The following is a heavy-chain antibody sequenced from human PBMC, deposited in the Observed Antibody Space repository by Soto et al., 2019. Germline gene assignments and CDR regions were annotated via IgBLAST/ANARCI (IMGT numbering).Heavy chain of an antibody. CDR3: ARDLSMSRIAAAGTNYYYYGMDV. V-gene: IGHV1-2*04. CDR1: GYTFTGYY. CDR2: INPNSGGT. D-gene: IGHD6-13*01. Sequence: ASVKVSCKASGYTFTGYYTHWVRQAPGQGLEWMGWINPNSGGTNYAQKFQGWVTMTRDTSISTAYMELSRLRSDDTAVYYCARDLSMSRIAAAGTNYYYYGMDVWGQGTTVTVSS. J-gene: IGHJ6*02.